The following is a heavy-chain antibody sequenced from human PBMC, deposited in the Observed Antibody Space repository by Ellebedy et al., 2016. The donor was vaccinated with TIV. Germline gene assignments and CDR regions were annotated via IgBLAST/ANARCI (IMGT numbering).Heavy chain of an antibody. CDR1: GGSISSYY. CDR3: ARDFRQQGEWYYYYYGMDV. Sequence: MPSETLSLTCTVSGGSISSYYWSWIRQPPGKGLEWIGYIYYSGSTNYNPSLKSRVTISVDTSKNQFSLKLSSVTAADTAVYYCARDFRQQGEWYYYYYGMDVWGQGTTVTVSS. CDR2: IYYSGST. V-gene: IGHV4-59*01. D-gene: IGHD6-13*01. J-gene: IGHJ6*02.